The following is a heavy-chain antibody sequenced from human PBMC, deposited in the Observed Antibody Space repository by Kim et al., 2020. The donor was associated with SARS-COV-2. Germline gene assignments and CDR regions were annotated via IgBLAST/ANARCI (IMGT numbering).Heavy chain of an antibody. CDR2: INHSGST. D-gene: IGHD6-13*01. J-gene: IGHJ4*02. CDR1: GGSFSGYY. V-gene: IGHV4-34*01. Sequence: SETLSLTCAVYGGSFSGYYWSWIRQPPGKGLEWIGEINHSGSTNYNPSLKSRVTISVDTSKNQFSLKLSSVTAADTAVYYCASSIAAAGTYYWGQGTLVTVSS. CDR3: ASSIAAAGTYY.